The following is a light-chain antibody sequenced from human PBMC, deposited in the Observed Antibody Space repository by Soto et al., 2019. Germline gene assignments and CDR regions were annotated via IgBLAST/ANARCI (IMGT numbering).Light chain of an antibody. CDR1: NSLLHSNRYNY. CDR3: MQALQTPCT. Sequence: DIVMTQSPLSLPVTPGEPASISCRSSNSLLHSNRYNYLDWYLQKLGQSPQLLIYLGANRASGVPDRFSGSGSGTDFTLKISRVEAEDVGVYYCMQALQTPCTFGPGTKVDIK. V-gene: IGKV2-28*01. J-gene: IGKJ3*01. CDR2: LGA.